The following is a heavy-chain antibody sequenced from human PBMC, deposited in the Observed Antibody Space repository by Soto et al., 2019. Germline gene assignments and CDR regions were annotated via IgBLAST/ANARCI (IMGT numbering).Heavy chain of an antibody. J-gene: IGHJ4*02. Sequence: QVQLQQWGAGLLKPSETLSLTCAVYGGSFSGYYWSWIRQPPGKGLEWIGEINHSGSTNYNPSLKSRVNRSVDTSKNQFSLKLSSVTAADTAVYYCARRLAVAGTEQYYFDYWGQGTLVTVSS. CDR1: GGSFSGYY. D-gene: IGHD6-19*01. CDR3: ARRLAVAGTEQYYFDY. V-gene: IGHV4-34*01. CDR2: INHSGST.